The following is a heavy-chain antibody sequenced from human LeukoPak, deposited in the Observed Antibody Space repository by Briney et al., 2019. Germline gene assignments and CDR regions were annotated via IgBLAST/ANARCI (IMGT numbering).Heavy chain of an antibody. CDR3: ARSWHYYDSSAYSHYFDY. J-gene: IGHJ4*02. Sequence: PSQTLSLTCAVSGKSMTSDGYSWNWIRQPPGKGLEWIGYIYNSVTTYYNPSLKSRVTMSVDRSKNQFSLYLSSVTAADTAVYYCARSWHYYDSSAYSHYFDYWGQGAQVTVSS. D-gene: IGHD3-22*01. CDR1: GKSMTSDGYS. V-gene: IGHV4-30-2*01. CDR2: IYNSVTT.